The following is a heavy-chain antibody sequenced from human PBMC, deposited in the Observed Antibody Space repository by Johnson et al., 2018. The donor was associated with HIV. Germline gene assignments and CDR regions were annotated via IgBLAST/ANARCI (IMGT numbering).Heavy chain of an antibody. CDR2: ISSSGSTI. J-gene: IGHJ3*02. CDR3: AGIPGIGWWHDAFDI. V-gene: IGHV3-11*04. CDR1: AFTFSDYY. Sequence: VQLVESGGGLVKPGGSLRLSCAASAFTFSDYYMTWMRQAPGKGLEWVSYISSSGSTIYYADSVKGRFTISRDNAKNSLYLQMNSLRAEDTGVYYCAGIPGIGWWHDAFDIWGQGTMVTVSS. D-gene: IGHD6-19*01.